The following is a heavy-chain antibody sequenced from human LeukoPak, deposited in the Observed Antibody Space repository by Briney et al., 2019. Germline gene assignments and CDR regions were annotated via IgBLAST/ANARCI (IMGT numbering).Heavy chain of an antibody. V-gene: IGHV3-30*02. J-gene: IGHJ3*02. CDR1: GFTFSSYG. CDR2: IRYDGSNK. D-gene: IGHD3-3*01. Sequence: GGSLRLPCAASGFTFSSYGMHWVRQAPGKGLEWVAFIRYDGSNKYYADSVKGRFTISRDNSKNTLYLQMNSLRAEDTAVYYCAKVLAGILRFVDAFDIWGQGTMVTVSS. CDR3: AKVLAGILRFVDAFDI.